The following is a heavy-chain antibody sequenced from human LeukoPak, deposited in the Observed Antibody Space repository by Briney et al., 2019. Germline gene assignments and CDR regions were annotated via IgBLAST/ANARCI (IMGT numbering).Heavy chain of an antibody. CDR2: IYYSGST. V-gene: IGHV4-59*08. CDR3: ARRLPDYYDSSGYRVDAFDI. J-gene: IGHJ3*02. CDR1: GGSISSYY. Sequence: PSETLSLTCTVSGGSISSYYWSWIRQPPGKGLEWIGYIYYSGSTNYNPSLKSRVTISVDTSKNQFSLKLSSVTAADTAVYYCARRLPDYYDSSGYRVDAFDIWGQGTMVTVSS. D-gene: IGHD3-22*01.